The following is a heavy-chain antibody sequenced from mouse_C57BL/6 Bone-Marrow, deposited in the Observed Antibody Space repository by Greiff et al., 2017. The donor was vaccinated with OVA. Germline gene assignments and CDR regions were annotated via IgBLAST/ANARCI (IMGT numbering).Heavy chain of an antibody. V-gene: IGHV1-59*01. Sequence: QVQLQQSGAELVRPGTSVKLSCKASGYTFTSYWMHWVKQRPGQGLEWIGVIDPSDSYTNYNQKFKGKATLTVDTSSSTAYMQLSSLTSEDSAVYYCARDGYPAWFAYWGQGTLVTVSA. CDR3: ARDGYPAWFAY. CDR2: IDPSDSYT. D-gene: IGHD2-3*01. J-gene: IGHJ3*01. CDR1: GYTFTSYW.